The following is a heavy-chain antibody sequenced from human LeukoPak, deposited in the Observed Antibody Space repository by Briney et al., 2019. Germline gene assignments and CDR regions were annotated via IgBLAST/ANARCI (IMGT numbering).Heavy chain of an antibody. CDR3: AKEMGVVVVAALYYYYYYMDV. D-gene: IGHD2-15*01. Sequence: GGSLRLSCAASGFTFDDHGMSWVRQAPGKGLEWVSIISGSGGSTTHADSVKGRFTISRDNSKNTLNLQMNSLRAEDTAVYYCAKEMGVVVVAALYYYYYYMDVWGKGTTVTVSS. J-gene: IGHJ6*03. V-gene: IGHV3-23*01. CDR1: GFTFDDHG. CDR2: ISGSGGST.